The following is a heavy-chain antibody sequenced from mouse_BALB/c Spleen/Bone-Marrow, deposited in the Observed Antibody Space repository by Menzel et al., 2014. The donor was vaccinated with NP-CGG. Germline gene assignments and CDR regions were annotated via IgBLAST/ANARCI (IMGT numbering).Heavy chain of an antibody. CDR1: GFNIKDTY. CDR2: IDPANGNT. J-gene: IGHJ3*01. D-gene: IGHD1-1*01. CDR3: AAYYYGSSCGFAY. Sequence: DVHLVESGAELVKPGASVKLSCTASGFNIKDTYMHWVKQRPEQGLEWIGRIDPANGNTKYDPKFQGKATITADTSSNTAYLQLSSLTSEDTAVYYCAAYYYGSSCGFAYWGQGTLVTVSA. V-gene: IGHV14-3*02.